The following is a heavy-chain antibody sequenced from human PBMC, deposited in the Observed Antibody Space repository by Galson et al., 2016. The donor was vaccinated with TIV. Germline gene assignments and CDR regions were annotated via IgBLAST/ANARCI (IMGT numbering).Heavy chain of an antibody. V-gene: IGHV3-23*01. CDR1: GFTFNNYV. CDR3: AKRGADKPAGTYPFFDY. Sequence: SLRLSCAASGFTFNNYVLNWVRQAPGMGLEWVSIFSDGRGRTDFADSVKGRFLVPRDNSKNKLYVQLSSLRDEDTAIYLCAKRGADKPAGTYPFFDYWGQGTLVTVSS. D-gene: IGHD2-15*01. J-gene: IGHJ4*02. CDR2: FSDGRGRT.